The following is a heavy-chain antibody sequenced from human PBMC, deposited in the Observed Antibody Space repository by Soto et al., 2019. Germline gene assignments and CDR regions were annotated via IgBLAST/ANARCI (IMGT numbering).Heavy chain of an antibody. CDR2: INHRGSS. V-gene: IGHV4-34*01. Sequence: SETLSLTCAVNGGSLSGYYWSWIRQSPGKGLEWIGEINHRGSSDYNPSLKSRVTISIDASKNHVTLELTSVTAADTAVYYCARSDNRNSLYGVDVWGQGTAVTVS. CDR1: GGSLSGYY. J-gene: IGHJ6*02. D-gene: IGHD1-7*01. CDR3: ARSDNRNSLYGVDV.